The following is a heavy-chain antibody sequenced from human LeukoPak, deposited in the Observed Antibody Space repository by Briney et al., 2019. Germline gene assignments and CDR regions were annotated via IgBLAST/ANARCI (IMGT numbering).Heavy chain of an antibody. J-gene: IGHJ4*02. D-gene: IGHD6-6*01. V-gene: IGHV3-33*01. Sequence: GGSLRLSCAASGSTFSSYGMHWVRQAPGKGLEWVAVIWYDGSNKYYADSVKGRFTISRDNSKNTLYLQMNSLRAEDTAVYYCARYSSSSSPNPPDYWGQGTLVTVSS. CDR2: IWYDGSNK. CDR3: ARYSSSSSPNPPDY. CDR1: GSTFSSYG.